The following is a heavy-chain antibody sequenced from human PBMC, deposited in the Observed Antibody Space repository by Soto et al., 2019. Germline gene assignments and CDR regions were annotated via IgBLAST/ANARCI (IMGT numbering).Heavy chain of an antibody. D-gene: IGHD2-15*01. V-gene: IGHV4-39*01. CDR2: IYYSGST. CDR1: GGSISSSSYY. CDR3: ARLQRDIVVVVAATPGGSGDY. Sequence: PSETLSLTCTVSGGSISSSSYYWGWIRQPPGKGLEWIGSIYYSGSTYYNPSLKSRVTISVDTSKNQFSLKLSSVTAADTAVYYCARLQRDIVVVVAATPGGSGDYWGQGTLVTLSS. J-gene: IGHJ4*02.